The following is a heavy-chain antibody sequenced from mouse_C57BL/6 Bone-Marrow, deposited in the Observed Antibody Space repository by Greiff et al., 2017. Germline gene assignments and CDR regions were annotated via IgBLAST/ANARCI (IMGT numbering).Heavy chain of an antibody. CDR1: GYTFTSYW. CDR2: IHPNSGST. V-gene: IGHV1-64*01. D-gene: IGHD2-3*01. Sequence: QVHVKQSGAELVKPGASVKLSCKASGYTFTSYWMHWVKQRPGQGLEWIGMIHPNSGSTNYNEKFKSKATLTVDKSSSTAYMQLSSLTSEDSAVYYCAREGDGYYFDYWGQGTTLTVS. J-gene: IGHJ2*01. CDR3: AREGDGYYFDY.